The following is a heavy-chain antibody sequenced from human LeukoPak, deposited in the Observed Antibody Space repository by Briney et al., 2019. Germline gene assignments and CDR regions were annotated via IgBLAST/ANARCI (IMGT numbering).Heavy chain of an antibody. CDR2: ISYSGGT. D-gene: IGHD3-22*01. CDR1: GGPISTYY. CDR3: ARADDRSGYFGGRFDS. V-gene: IGHV4-59*01. J-gene: IGHJ5*01. Sequence: PSETLSLTCTVSGGPISTYYRSWIRQPPGKRLEWIGYISYSGGTNYNPSLKSRVTISVDTSKNQFSLKLTSVTAADTALYYCARADDRSGYFGGRFDSWGQGTLVTVSS.